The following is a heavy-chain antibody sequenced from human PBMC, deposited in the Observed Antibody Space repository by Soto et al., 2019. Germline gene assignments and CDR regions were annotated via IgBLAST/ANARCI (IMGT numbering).Heavy chain of an antibody. J-gene: IGHJ4*02. D-gene: IGHD3-22*01. CDR2: IYYSGST. Sequence: QLQLQESGPGLVKPSETLSLTCTVSGGSISSSSYYWGWIRQPPGRGLEWIGSIYYSGSTYYKPSLKSRVSISVDTSKIQFSLKPSSVTAADTAVYYCARLISYDSSGYFDYWGQGTPVTVSS. CDR3: ARLISYDSSGYFDY. V-gene: IGHV4-39*01. CDR1: GGSISSSSYY.